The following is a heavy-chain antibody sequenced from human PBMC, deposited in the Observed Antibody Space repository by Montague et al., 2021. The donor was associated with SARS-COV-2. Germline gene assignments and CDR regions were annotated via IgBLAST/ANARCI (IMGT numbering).Heavy chain of an antibody. CDR1: GFSFSCYG. CDR2: IWYGGSNK. Sequence: SLRLSCAASGFSFSCYGLNWVRQAPGKGLEWVAVIWYGGSNKQYADSVKGRFTISRDNSKNTLYLQMNSLRAEDTALYYCARDSFSSCTSSSCYMGGMDVWGQGTMVTVSS. J-gene: IGHJ6*02. CDR3: ARDSFSSCTSSSCYMGGMDV. V-gene: IGHV3-33*01. D-gene: IGHD2-2*02.